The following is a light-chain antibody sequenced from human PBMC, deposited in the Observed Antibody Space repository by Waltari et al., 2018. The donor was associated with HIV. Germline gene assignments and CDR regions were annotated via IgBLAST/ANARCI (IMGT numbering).Light chain of an antibody. CDR2: GAS. J-gene: IGKJ2*01. CDR1: QSVSSSY. CDR3: QQYGSSPYT. Sequence: EIVLTQSPGTLSLSPGERATLSCRASQSVSSSYLAWYQQTPGQAPRLLIYGASSRATGIPDRFRGSGSGTDFTLTISRLEPEDFAVYYCQQYGSSPYTFGQGTKLEIK. V-gene: IGKV3-20*01.